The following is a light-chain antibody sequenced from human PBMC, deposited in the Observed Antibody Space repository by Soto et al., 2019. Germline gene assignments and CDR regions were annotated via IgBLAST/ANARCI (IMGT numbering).Light chain of an antibody. J-gene: IGKJ1*01. CDR2: DAS. CDR3: LQYNGYYRT. CDR1: HNIGDR. V-gene: IGKV1-5*01. Sequence: DIQMTQSPSSVSASVGDTLTITCRASHNIGDRLAWYQQKLGKAPQLLIFDASTLESGVPSRFSGSGSGTTFTLTISSLQSDDFATYYCLQYNGYYRTFGQGTKVDIK.